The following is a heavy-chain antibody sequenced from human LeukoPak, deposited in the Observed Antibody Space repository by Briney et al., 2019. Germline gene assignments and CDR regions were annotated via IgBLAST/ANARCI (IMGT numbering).Heavy chain of an antibody. Sequence: GSLRLSCVASGFTFSSRDWMTWVRQAPGKGLEWVANIKQDGSEKNYVDSVKGRFTISRDNAKNSVDLQMNSLRVEDTAVYYCARDGSSSWYWENWGQGTLVTVSS. V-gene: IGHV3-7*03. J-gene: IGHJ4*02. D-gene: IGHD6-13*01. CDR1: GFTFSSRDW. CDR3: ARDGSSSWYWEN. CDR2: IKQDGSEK.